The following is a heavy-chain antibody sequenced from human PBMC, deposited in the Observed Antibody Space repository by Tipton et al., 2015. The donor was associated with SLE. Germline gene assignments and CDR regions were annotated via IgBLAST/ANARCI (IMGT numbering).Heavy chain of an antibody. CDR1: GFTFSSYG. D-gene: IGHD1-14*01. V-gene: IGHV3-30*02. Sequence: SLRLSCAASGFTFSSYGMHWVRQAPGKGLEWVAFIRYDGSNKYYADSVKGRFTISRDNSKNTLYLQMNSLRAEDTAVYYCAKPRSSHRSPYYFDYWGQGTLVTVSS. CDR3: AKPRSSHRSPYYFDY. CDR2: IRYDGSNK. J-gene: IGHJ4*02.